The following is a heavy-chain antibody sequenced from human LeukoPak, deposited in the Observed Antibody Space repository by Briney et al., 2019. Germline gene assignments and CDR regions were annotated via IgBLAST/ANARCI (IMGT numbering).Heavy chain of an antibody. V-gene: IGHV4-34*01. CDR2: INHSGST. Sequence: PSETLSLTCAVYGGSFSGYYWSWIRQPPGKGLEWIGEINHSGSTNYNPSLKSRVTISVDTSKNQFSLKLSSVTAADTAVYYCARATGDSSGRYGYYYYYGMDVWGQGTTVTVSS. J-gene: IGHJ6*02. CDR3: ARATGDSSGRYGYYYYYGMDV. D-gene: IGHD3-22*01. CDR1: GGSFSGYY.